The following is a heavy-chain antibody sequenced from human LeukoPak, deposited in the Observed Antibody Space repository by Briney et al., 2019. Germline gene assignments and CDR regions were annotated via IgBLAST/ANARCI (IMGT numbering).Heavy chain of an antibody. CDR3: ARDRWGYSYGGD. J-gene: IGHJ4*02. CDR1: GFTFSSYW. D-gene: IGHD5-18*01. V-gene: IGHV3-48*04. Sequence: GGSLRLSCAASGFTFSSYWMNWVRQAPGKGLEWVSYISSSGSTIYYADSVKGRFTISRDNAKNSLYLQMNSLRAEDTAVYYCARDRWGYSYGGDWGQGTLVTVSS. CDR2: ISSSGSTI.